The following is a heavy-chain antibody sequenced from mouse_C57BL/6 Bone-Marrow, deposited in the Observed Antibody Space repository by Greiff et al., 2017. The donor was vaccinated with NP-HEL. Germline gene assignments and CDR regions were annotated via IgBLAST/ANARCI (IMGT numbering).Heavy chain of an antibody. D-gene: IGHD2-3*01. V-gene: IGHV1-82*01. CDR2: IYPGDGDT. CDR1: GYAFSSSW. CDR3: ARSWDGYYDNY. J-gene: IGHJ2*01. Sequence: QVQLQQSGPELVKPGASVKISCKASGYAFSSSWMNWVKQRPGKGLEWIGRIYPGDGDTNYNGKFKGKATLTADKSSSTAYMQLSSLTSEDSAVYFCARSWDGYYDNYWGQGTTLTVSS.